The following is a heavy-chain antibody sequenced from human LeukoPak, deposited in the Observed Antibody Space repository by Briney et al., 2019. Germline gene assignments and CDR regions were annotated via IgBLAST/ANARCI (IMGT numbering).Heavy chain of an antibody. CDR1: GGSFCGYY. D-gene: IGHD5-18*01. V-gene: IGHV4-34*01. CDR2: INHSGST. J-gene: IGHJ6*03. Sequence: PSETLSLTCAVYGGSFCGYYWSWIRQPPGQGLEWIGEINHSGSTNYNPSLKSRVTISVDTSKNQFSLKLSSVTAADTAVYYCARVSGYGPPITYYYYYMDVWGKGTTVTVSS. CDR3: ARVSGYGPPITYYYYYMDV.